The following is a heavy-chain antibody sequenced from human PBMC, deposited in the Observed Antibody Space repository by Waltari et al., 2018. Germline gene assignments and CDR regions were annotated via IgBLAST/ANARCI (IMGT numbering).Heavy chain of an antibody. V-gene: IGHV3-7*01. J-gene: IGHJ4*02. CDR3: ARDVPNGYFDY. D-gene: IGHD1-1*01. CDR1: GFTFNNYW. CDR2: KNQDGRDK. Sequence: EVHLVQSGGGLIQPGGSLRLSCGVSGFTFNNYWMTWVRQAPGKGLEWVANKNQDGRDKNYEDSVEGRFTISRDNAQNSVYLQMNSLRAEDTAVYYCARDVPNGYFDYWGSGTLVTVSS.